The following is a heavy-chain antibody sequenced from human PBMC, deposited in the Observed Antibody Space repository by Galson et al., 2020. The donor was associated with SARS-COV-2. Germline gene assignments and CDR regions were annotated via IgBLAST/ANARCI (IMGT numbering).Heavy chain of an antibody. Sequence: SQTLSHPCAVYGGSFSGYYWSWIRQPPGKGLEWIGEINHSGSTNYNPSLKSRVTISVDTSKNQFSLKLSSVTAADTAVYYCARGRYSSSWYGGSGWFDPWGQGTLVTVSS. V-gene: IGHV4-34*01. CDR1: GGSFSGYY. CDR3: ARGRYSSSWYGGSGWFDP. D-gene: IGHD6-13*01. J-gene: IGHJ5*02. CDR2: INHSGST.